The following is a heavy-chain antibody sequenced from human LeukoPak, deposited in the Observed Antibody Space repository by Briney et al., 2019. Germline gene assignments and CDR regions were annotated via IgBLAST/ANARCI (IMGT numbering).Heavy chain of an antibody. CDR2: IRYDGSNK. Sequence: LAGGSLRLSCAASGFTFSSYGMHWVRQAPGKGLEWVAFIRYDGSNKYYADSVKGRFTISRDNSKNTLYLQMNSLRAEDTAVYYCAKGGPLYCSSTSCYQPGLFMDVWGKGTTVTVSS. V-gene: IGHV3-30*02. J-gene: IGHJ6*03. D-gene: IGHD2-2*01. CDR3: AKGGPLYCSSTSCYQPGLFMDV. CDR1: GFTFSSYG.